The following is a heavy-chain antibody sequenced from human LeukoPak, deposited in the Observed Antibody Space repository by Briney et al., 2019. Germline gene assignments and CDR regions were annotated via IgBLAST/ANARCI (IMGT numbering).Heavy chain of an antibody. J-gene: IGHJ4*02. CDR2: INPSGGST. CDR1: GYTFTRNY. CDR3: ASLIVGAQPSFDY. V-gene: IGHV1-46*01. D-gene: IGHD1-26*01. Sequence: ASVKVSCKASGYTFTRNYIHWVRQAPGQGLEWMGVINPSGGSTTYAQKFQGRVTMTTDTSTSTAYMELRSLRSDDTAVYYCASLIVGAQPSFDYWGQGTLVTVSS.